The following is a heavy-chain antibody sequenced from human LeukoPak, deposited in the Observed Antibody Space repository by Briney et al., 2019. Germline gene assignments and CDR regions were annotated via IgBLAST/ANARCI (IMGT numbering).Heavy chain of an antibody. J-gene: IGHJ5*02. Sequence: ASVKVSCKAPGYTFTSYYMHWVRQAPGQGLEWMGIINPSGGSTSYAQKFQGGVTMTRDTSTSTVYMELSSLRSEDTAVYYCAREGNHPQDYGDYDGSWFDPWGQGTLVTVSS. CDR3: AREGNHPQDYGDYDGSWFDP. CDR2: INPSGGST. V-gene: IGHV1-46*01. D-gene: IGHD4-17*01. CDR1: GYTFTSYY.